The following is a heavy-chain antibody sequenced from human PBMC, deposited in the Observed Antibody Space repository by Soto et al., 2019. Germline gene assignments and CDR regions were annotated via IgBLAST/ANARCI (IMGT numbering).Heavy chain of an antibody. J-gene: IGHJ6*02. CDR2: IYPGDSDT. Sequence: GSSLKICCKVSVYSFTSYWIGWVRQMPGKGLEWMGIIYPGDSDTRYSPSFQGQVTISADKSISTAYLQWSSLKASDTAMYYCARSSAAGTSYYYYGMDVWGQGTTVTVSS. D-gene: IGHD6-13*01. CDR1: VYSFTSYW. CDR3: ARSSAAGTSYYYYGMDV. V-gene: IGHV5-51*01.